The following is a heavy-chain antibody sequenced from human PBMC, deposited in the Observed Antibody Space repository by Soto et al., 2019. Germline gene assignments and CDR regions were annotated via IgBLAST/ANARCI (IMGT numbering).Heavy chain of an antibody. D-gene: IGHD5-12*01. Sequence: GSSVKFSCKASGYTFTSYAMHWVRQAPGQRLEWMGWINAGNGNTKYSQKFQGRVTITRDTSASTAYMELSSLRSEDTAVYYCARVRLRYYYGMDVWGQGTTVTVSS. J-gene: IGHJ6*02. CDR2: INAGNGNT. V-gene: IGHV1-3*01. CDR1: GYTFTSYA. CDR3: ARVRLRYYYGMDV.